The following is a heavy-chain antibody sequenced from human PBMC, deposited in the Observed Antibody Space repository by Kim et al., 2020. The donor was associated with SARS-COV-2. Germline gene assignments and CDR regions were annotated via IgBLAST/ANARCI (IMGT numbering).Heavy chain of an antibody. J-gene: IGHJ4*02. CDR2: ISWNSGSI. CDR3: AKGTTIGLMDYFDY. Sequence: GGSLRLSCAASGFTFDDHAMHWVRQAPGKGLEWVSGISWNSGSIGYADTVEGRFIISRDNGKNSLYLQMNSLRAEDTALYYCAKGTTIGLMDYFDYWGQGNLVAVSS. D-gene: IGHD5-12*01. V-gene: IGHV3-9*01. CDR1: GFTFDDHA.